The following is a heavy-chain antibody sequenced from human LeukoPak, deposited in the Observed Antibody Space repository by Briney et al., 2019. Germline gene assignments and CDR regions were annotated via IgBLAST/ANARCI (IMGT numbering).Heavy chain of an antibody. CDR1: GGSFSGYY. V-gene: IGHV4-34*01. CDR2: INHSGST. D-gene: IGHD3-10*01. J-gene: IGHJ4*02. CDR3: ARVRSYYGSVTGKSYYFDY. Sequence: SETLSLTCAVYGGSFSGYYWSWIRQPPGKGLEWIGEINHSGSTNYNPSLKSRVTISVDTSKNQFSLKLLSVTAADTAVYYCARVRSYYGSVTGKSYYFDYWGQGTLVTVSS.